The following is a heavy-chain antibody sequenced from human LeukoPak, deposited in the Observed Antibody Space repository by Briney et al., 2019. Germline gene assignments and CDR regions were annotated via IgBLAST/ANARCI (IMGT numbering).Heavy chain of an antibody. Sequence: RASVKVSCKASGYTFTGYYMHWVRQAPGQGLEWMGWINPNSGGTNYAQKFRGRVTMTRDTSISTAYMELSRLRSDDTAVYYCARGRRWEPYYFDYWGQGTLVTVSS. D-gene: IGHD1-26*01. J-gene: IGHJ4*02. V-gene: IGHV1-2*02. CDR1: GYTFTGYY. CDR3: ARGRRWEPYYFDY. CDR2: INPNSGGT.